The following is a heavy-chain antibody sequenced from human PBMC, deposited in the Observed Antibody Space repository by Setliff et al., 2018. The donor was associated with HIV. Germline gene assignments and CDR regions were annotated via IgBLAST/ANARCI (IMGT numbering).Heavy chain of an antibody. CDR1: GGIFMNSA. V-gene: IGHV1-69*13. CDR2: IIPIFGTG. CDR3: ATDRHYDDSSDYPANPFDV. D-gene: IGHD3-22*01. Sequence: GASVKVSCKASGGIFMNSAFNWVRQARGQGLEWMGSIIPIFGTGNYAQKFQGRVTITADESTSTAYMELRGLRSEDTALYYCATDRHYDDSSDYPANPFDVWGQGTLVTVSS. J-gene: IGHJ3*01.